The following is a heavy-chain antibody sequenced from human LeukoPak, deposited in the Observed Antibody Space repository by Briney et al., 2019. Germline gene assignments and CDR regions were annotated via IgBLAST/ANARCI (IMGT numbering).Heavy chain of an antibody. V-gene: IGHV1-69*13. CDR2: IIPIFGTA. CDR1: GGTFSSYA. J-gene: IGHJ4*02. CDR3: ARDNRERRYYDSSGFLDFDY. D-gene: IGHD3-22*01. Sequence: GASVKVSCKASGGTFSSYAISWVRQAPGQGLEWMGGIIPIFGTAYYAQKFQGRVTITADESTSTAYMELSSLRSEDTAVYYCARDNRERRYYDSSGFLDFDYWGQGTLVTVSS.